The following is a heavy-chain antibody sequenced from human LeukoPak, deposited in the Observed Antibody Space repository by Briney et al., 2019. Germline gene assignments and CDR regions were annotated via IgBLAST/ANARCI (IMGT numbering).Heavy chain of an antibody. D-gene: IGHD2-15*01. CDR3: AKLRDIVATYHFDY. CDR1: GVTLSNYA. V-gene: IGHV3-23*01. J-gene: IGHJ4*02. Sequence: PGGSLRLSCVASGVTLSNYAMSWARQAPGKGLEWVSGISSSGSGGNTYYADSVKGRFTISRDNSKNTLYLQMNSLRAEDTAVYYCAKLRDIVATYHFDYWGQGTLVTVSS. CDR2: ISSSGSGGNT.